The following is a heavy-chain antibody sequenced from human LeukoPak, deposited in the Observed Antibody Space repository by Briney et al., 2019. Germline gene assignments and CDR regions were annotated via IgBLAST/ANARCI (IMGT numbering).Heavy chain of an antibody. J-gene: IGHJ4*02. CDR3: AQYGGNSQIDY. V-gene: IGHV4-39*01. Sequence: PSETLSLTCTVSGGSISSSSYYWGWIRQPPGKGLEWIGSIYYSGSTYYNPSLKSRVTISVDTSKNQFSLKLSSVTAADTAVYYCAQYGGNSQIDYWGQGTLVTVSS. D-gene: IGHD4-23*01. CDR1: GGSISSSSYY. CDR2: IYYSGST.